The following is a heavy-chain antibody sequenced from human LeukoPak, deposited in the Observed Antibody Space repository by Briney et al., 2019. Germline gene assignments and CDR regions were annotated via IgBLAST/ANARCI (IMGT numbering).Heavy chain of an antibody. Sequence: PGGSLRLSCVASGFSFTKYWMTWVRRAPGKGLEWVARLHPDGSERNYVGSVEGRFTVFGDNAESSLFLQMHSLRVEDTAVYYCARGGYSFDYLGQGTLVTVPS. CDR2: LHPDGSER. D-gene: IGHD5-12*01. CDR1: GFSFTKYW. J-gene: IGHJ4*02. V-gene: IGHV3-7*01. CDR3: ARGGYSFDY.